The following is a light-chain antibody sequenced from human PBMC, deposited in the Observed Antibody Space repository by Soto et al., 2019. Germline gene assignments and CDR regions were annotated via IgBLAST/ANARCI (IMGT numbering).Light chain of an antibody. CDR1: QNVTNNY. CDR2: DAS. V-gene: IGKV3-20*01. J-gene: IGKJ2*01. Sequence: EIVLTQSPGTLSLSPGERGTLSCRASQNVTNNYLTWYQQRPGQAPRLLIYDASNRATGVPDRFSGSGSGTEFTLTITRLEPEDFEVYYCQQCAHSPRTFGQGTRLEIK. CDR3: QQCAHSPRT.